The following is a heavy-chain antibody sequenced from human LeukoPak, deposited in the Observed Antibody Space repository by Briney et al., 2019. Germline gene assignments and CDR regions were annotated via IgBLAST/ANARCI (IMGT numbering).Heavy chain of an antibody. CDR3: ARGTRDDYSNYAAYYFDY. D-gene: IGHD4-11*01. V-gene: IGHV4-59*01. CDR2: IYYSGST. J-gene: IGHJ4*02. CDR1: GGSISSYY. Sequence: SETLSLTCTVSGGSISSYYWSWIRQPPGKGLEWIGYIYYSGSTNYNPSLKSRVTISVDTSKNQFSLKLSSVTAADTAVYYCARGTRDDYSNYAAYYFDYWGQGTLVTVSS.